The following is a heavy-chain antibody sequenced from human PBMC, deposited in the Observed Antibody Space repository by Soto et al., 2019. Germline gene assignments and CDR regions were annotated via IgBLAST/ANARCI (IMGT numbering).Heavy chain of an antibody. Sequence: EVQLVESGGGLVQPGGSLRLSCAASGFTFNSYWMSWVRQAPGKGLEWVANIKEDGSERYFVDSVKGRFTISRDNAKNSLYLQINSLRAEDTAVFYCARESWLRSSSYYYYMDVWGKGTTVTVSS. CDR2: IKEDGSER. CDR1: GFTFNSYW. V-gene: IGHV3-7*01. D-gene: IGHD5-12*01. CDR3: ARESWLRSSSYYYYMDV. J-gene: IGHJ6*03.